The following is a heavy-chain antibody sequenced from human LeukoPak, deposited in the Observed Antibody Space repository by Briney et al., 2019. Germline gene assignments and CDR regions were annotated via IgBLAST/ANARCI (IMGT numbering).Heavy chain of an antibody. D-gene: IGHD2-21*02. V-gene: IGHV4-34*01. J-gene: IGHJ4*02. CDR2: INHSGST. CDR1: GGSFSPYY. CDR3: ARGGFYCGGDCYVDY. Sequence: SETLSLTCAVYGGSFSPYYWSWIRQPPGKGLEWIGEINHSGSTNYNPSLKSRVTVSVDTSKNQFSLRLSSVTAADTAVYYCARGGFYCGGDCYVDYWGQGTLVTVSS.